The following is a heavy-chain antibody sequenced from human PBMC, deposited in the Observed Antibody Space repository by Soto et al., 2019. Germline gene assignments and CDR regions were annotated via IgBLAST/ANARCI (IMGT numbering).Heavy chain of an antibody. D-gene: IGHD3-22*01. Sequence: ASVKVSCKVSGYSLTVLSMHLVRQAPGKGLEWMGGFDPEDGETIYAQKFQGRVTMTEDTSTDTAYMELSSLRSEDTAVYYCATFSYDSSGYTNDYWGQGTLVTVSS. V-gene: IGHV1-24*01. CDR2: FDPEDGET. J-gene: IGHJ4*02. CDR1: GYSLTVLS. CDR3: ATFSYDSSGYTNDY.